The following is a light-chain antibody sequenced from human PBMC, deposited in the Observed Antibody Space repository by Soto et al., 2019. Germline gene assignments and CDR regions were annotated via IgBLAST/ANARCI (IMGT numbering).Light chain of an antibody. J-gene: IGKJ5*01. V-gene: IGKV1-33*01. CDR1: QDLDRW. CDR3: QHYDHLPIT. Sequence: DIQMTQSPSSLSASVGDRVTITCRASQDLDRWLAWYQQKPGEAPKVLIFAASSLQSGLPSRFSGGGSGTDFTFTISSLQPEDIATYYCQHYDHLPITFGQGTRLEIK. CDR2: AAS.